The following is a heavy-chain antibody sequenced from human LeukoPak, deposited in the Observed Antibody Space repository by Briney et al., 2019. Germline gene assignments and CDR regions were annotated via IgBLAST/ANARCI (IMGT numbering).Heavy chain of an antibody. CDR1: GGTFSSYG. J-gene: IGHJ6*02. CDR2: IIPMFGTA. D-gene: IGHD3-10*01. Sequence: SVTVSCKASGGTFSSYGISWVRQAPGQGLEWVGGIIPMFGTANYAQKFQGRVTITADESTSTAYMELSSLRSEDTAVYYCARVHYYGSGIQRTNYGMDVWGPGTTVTVSS. CDR3: ARVHYYGSGIQRTNYGMDV. V-gene: IGHV1-69*13.